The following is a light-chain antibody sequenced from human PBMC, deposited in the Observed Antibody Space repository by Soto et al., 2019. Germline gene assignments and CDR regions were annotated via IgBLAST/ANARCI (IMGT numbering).Light chain of an antibody. J-gene: IGKJ2*02. CDR1: QSVSSY. Sequence: EIVLTQSPATLSLSPGKRATLSCRASQSVSSYLAWYQQKPGQAPRLLIHDASNRATGIPARFSGSGSGTDITLTISSLEPEDFALYFYQQRSRWPRGTFGQGTKLEIK. CDR3: QQRSRWPRGT. V-gene: IGKV3-11*01. CDR2: DAS.